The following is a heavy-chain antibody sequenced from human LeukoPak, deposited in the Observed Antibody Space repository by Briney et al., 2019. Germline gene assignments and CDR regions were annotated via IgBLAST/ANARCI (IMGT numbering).Heavy chain of an antibody. V-gene: IGHV3-23*01. CDR1: GFTYSSYA. D-gene: IGHD6-19*01. Sequence: GGSLRLSCAASGFTYSSYAMSWVRQAPGEGLEWVSAISGSGGSTYYADSVKGRFTISRDNSKNTLYLQMNSLRAEDTAVYYCGSSGWYGRFDYWGQGTLVTVSS. CDR2: ISGSGGST. J-gene: IGHJ4*02. CDR3: GSSGWYGRFDY.